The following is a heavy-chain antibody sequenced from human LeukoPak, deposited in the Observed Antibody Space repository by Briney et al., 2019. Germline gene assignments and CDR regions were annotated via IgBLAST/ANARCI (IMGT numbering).Heavy chain of an antibody. V-gene: IGHV1-3*01. CDR3: ARVQSAYCSSTSCYGGYFVY. CDR2: INAGNGNT. D-gene: IGHD2-2*01. CDR1: GYTFTSYA. J-gene: IGHJ4*02. Sequence: GASVKVSCKASGYTFTSYAMHLVRQAPGQRLEWMGGINAGNGNTKYSQKFQGGVTITRDTSARTAYMELSSLRSEDPAVYYCARVQSAYCSSTSCYGGYFVYWGQGTLVTVSS.